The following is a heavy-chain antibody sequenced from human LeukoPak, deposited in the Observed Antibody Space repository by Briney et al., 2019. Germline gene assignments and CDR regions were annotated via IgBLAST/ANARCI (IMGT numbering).Heavy chain of an antibody. CDR3: ASGRPYYYFDF. J-gene: IGHJ4*02. CDR1: GGSFSNYG. D-gene: IGHD6-6*01. Sequence: GGSLRLSCAASGGSFSNYGMHWVRQAPGKGLEWVAFIQYDGLNKYYADSVKGRSTISRDNSRDTLYLQMNSLRPEDTAIYYCASGRPYYYFDFWGQGTLVTVSS. CDR2: IQYDGLNK. V-gene: IGHV3-30*02.